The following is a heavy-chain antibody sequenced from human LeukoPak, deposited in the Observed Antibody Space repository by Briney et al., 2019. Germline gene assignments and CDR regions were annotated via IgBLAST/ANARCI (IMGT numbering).Heavy chain of an antibody. CDR1: GFTFSSYA. V-gene: IGHV3-30-3*01. Sequence: GGSLRLSCAASGFTFSSYAMHWVRQAPGKGLEWVAVISYDGSNKYYADSVKGRFTISRDNSKNTLYLQMNSLRAEDTAVYYCARDIDDSSGYDAFDIWGQGTMVTVSS. CDR2: ISYDGSNK. D-gene: IGHD3-22*01. CDR3: ARDIDDSSGYDAFDI. J-gene: IGHJ3*02.